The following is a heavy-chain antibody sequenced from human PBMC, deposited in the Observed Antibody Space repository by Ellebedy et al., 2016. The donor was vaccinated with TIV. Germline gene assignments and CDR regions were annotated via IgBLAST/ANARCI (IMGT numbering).Heavy chain of an antibody. CDR3: ARDFERRIPAAGGMFYFDF. J-gene: IGHJ4*02. CDR2: FYYGGSA. CDR1: GDSIDTSTYY. Sequence: MPGGSLRLSCTVSGDSIDTSTYYWGWIRQSPGKGLEWIGSFYYGGSAYYNPSLKSRVTMSLDTSKSQVSLKLSSVTAADTAVYYCARDFERRIPAAGGMFYFDFWGQGALVTVAS. D-gene: IGHD6-13*01. V-gene: IGHV4-39*07.